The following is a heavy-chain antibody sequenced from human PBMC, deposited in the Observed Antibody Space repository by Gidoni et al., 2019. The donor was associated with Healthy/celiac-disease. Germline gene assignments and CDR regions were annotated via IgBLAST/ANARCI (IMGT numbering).Heavy chain of an antibody. D-gene: IGHD1-26*01. CDR1: GFPFRSYA. CDR2: ISGSGGST. CDR3: AKAETPRIVGATLGYYYGMDV. Sequence: EVQLLESGGGLVQPGGSLRLSCAASGFPFRSYALSWVRQAPGKGLDWVSAISGSGGSTYYADSVKGRFTISRDNSKNTLYLQMNSLRAEDTAVYYCAKAETPRIVGATLGYYYGMDVWGQGTTVTVSS. J-gene: IGHJ6*02. V-gene: IGHV3-23*01.